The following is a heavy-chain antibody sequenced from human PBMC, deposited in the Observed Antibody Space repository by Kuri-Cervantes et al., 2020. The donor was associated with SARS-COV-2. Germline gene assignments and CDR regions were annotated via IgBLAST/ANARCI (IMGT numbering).Heavy chain of an antibody. D-gene: IGHD1-26*01. Sequence: GESLKISCAASGFMFSAHGMHWVRQAPGKGLEWVAVTSYDGRNKYVADSVRGRFTISRDNSKNTLYLQMNSLRAEDTVVYYCAKDGGSYSFSSAYGMDVWGQGTTVTVSS. CDR2: TSYDGRNK. J-gene: IGHJ6*02. CDR3: AKDGGSYSFSSAYGMDV. V-gene: IGHV3-30*18. CDR1: GFMFSAHG.